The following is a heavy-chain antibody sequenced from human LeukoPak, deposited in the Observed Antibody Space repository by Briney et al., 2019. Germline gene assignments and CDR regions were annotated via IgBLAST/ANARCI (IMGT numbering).Heavy chain of an antibody. V-gene: IGHV4-61*02. Sequence: SETLSLTCTVSGGSISSGSYYWSWIRQPAGKGLEWIGRIYTSGSTNYNPSLKSRVTISVDKSKNQFSLKLSSVTAADTAVYYCARGSRYCSGGSCLRRTPHYYYYMDVWGKGTTVTVSS. CDR3: ARGSRYCSGGSCLRRTPHYYYYMDV. J-gene: IGHJ6*03. CDR1: GGSISSGSYY. D-gene: IGHD2-15*01. CDR2: IYTSGST.